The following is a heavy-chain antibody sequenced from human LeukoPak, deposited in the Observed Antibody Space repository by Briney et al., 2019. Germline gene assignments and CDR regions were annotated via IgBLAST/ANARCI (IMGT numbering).Heavy chain of an antibody. CDR3: ARYCGGDCYAFFGP. CDR2: IYYSGST. Sequence: SSETLSLTCTVSGGSISDISYYWGWIRQPPGKGLEWIGNIYYSGSTYYIPSLKSRVTISVDTSKNQFSLNLTSVTAADTAVYYCARYCGGDCYAFFGPWGQGTLVTVSS. J-gene: IGHJ5*02. CDR1: GGSISDISYY. D-gene: IGHD2-21*02. V-gene: IGHV4-39*07.